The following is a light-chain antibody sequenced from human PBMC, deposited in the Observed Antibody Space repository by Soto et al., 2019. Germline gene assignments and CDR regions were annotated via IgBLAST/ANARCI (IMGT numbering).Light chain of an antibody. CDR1: TGAVTSGHY. J-gene: IGLJ2*01. CDR2: DTS. Sequence: QAVVTQEPSLTVSTGGTVTLTCGSSTGAVTSGHYPYWFQQKPGQAPRTLIYDTSNKHSWTPARFSGSLLGGKAALTLSGAQPEDEAEYYCLLSYSGAGRVFGGGTKLTVL. CDR3: LLSYSGAGRV. V-gene: IGLV7-46*01.